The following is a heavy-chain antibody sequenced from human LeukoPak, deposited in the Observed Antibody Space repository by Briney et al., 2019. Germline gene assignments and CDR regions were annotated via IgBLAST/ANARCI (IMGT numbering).Heavy chain of an antibody. CDR3: ARVGAWELQRVFDY. D-gene: IGHD1-26*01. CDR2: IKQDGSEN. Sequence: GGSLRLSCAASGFTFNDYWMTWVRQVPGKGLEWVANIKQDGSENYYMDSVKGRFTISRDNAKNSLYLQMDNLRVEDTAVYYCARVGAWELQRVFDYWGQGTLVTVSS. J-gene: IGHJ4*02. V-gene: IGHV3-7*01. CDR1: GFTFNDYW.